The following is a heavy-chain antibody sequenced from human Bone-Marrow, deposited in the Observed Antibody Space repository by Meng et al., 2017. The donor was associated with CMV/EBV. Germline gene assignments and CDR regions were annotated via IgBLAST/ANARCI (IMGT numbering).Heavy chain of an antibody. CDR1: GFTFSDYY. CDR3: VKGGHLGDY. D-gene: IGHD3-10*01. Sequence: GESLKISCAASGFTFSDYYMSWVRQAPGKGLEWVANIKQDGSEKYYVDSVKGRFTISRDNAKNTLYLQMNTLRAEDTAVYYCVKGGHLGDYWGQGTLVTVSS. J-gene: IGHJ4*02. V-gene: IGHV3-7*01. CDR2: IKQDGSEK.